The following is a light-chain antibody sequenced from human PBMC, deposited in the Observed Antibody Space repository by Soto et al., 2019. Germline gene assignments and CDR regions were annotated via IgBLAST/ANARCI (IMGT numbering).Light chain of an antibody. V-gene: IGLV2-14*01. CDR1: SSDVGGYNY. CDR3: NSYTSSSTRV. Sequence: QSALTQPASVSGSPGQSITISCTGTSSDVGGYNYVSWYQQHPGKAPKLMIYDVSNRPSGVSNRFSGSKSGNTVSLTISGLQAEDEADYYCNSYTSSSTRVFGGGTKLTVL. J-gene: IGLJ2*01. CDR2: DVS.